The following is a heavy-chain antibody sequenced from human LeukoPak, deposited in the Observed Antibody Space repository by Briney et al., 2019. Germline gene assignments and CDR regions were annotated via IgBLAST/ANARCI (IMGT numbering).Heavy chain of an antibody. Sequence: PSETLSLTCTVSGGSISSSSYYWGWIRQPPGKGLEWIGSIYYSGSTYYNPSLKSRVTISVDTSKNQFSLKLSSVTAADTAVYYCARHSAPLRLFDYWGQGTLVTVSS. D-gene: IGHD3-3*01. CDR2: IYYSGST. J-gene: IGHJ4*02. CDR1: GGSISSSSYY. V-gene: IGHV4-39*01. CDR3: ARHSAPLRLFDY.